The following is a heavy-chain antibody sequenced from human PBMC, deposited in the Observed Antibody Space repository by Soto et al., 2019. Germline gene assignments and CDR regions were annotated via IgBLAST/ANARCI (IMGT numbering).Heavy chain of an antibody. CDR1: GGTFSSYA. Sequence: SVKVSCKASGGTFSSYANSWVRQAPGQGLEWMGGIIPIFGTANYAQKFQGRVTITADKSTSTAYMELSSLRSEDTAVYYCAVVKGADSYYYGMDVWGQGTTVTVSS. CDR2: IIPIFGTA. V-gene: IGHV1-69*06. J-gene: IGHJ6*02. CDR3: AVVKGADSYYYGMDV. D-gene: IGHD2-15*01.